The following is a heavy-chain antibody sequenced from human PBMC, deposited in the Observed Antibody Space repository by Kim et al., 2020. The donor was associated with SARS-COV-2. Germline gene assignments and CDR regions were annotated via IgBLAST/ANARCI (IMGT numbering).Heavy chain of an antibody. V-gene: IGHV1-18*01. Sequence: ASVKVSCKASGYTFTNSGISWVRQAPGQVLEWMGWISAHNGHTNYAQKVQDRVTMTTDTSTSTAYVELRSLRSDDTAVYYCAREGGSSWYRNSFYFDYWGQGTLVTVSS. CDR1: GYTFTNSG. D-gene: IGHD6-13*01. J-gene: IGHJ4*02. CDR2: ISAHNGHT. CDR3: AREGGSSWYRNSFYFDY.